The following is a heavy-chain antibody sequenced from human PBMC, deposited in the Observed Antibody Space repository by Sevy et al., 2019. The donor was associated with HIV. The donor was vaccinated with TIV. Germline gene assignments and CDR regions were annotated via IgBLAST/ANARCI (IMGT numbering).Heavy chain of an antibody. Sequence: GGSLRLSCATSGFTFSIYAMSWVRPAPGKGLEWVSSMSGRGGAIYYVDSVTGRFTISRNNSRNTLYLHMNSLGVGDTAVYFCAKNRVDLETARVLDYWGQGTLVTVSS. CDR2: MSGRGGAI. CDR1: GFTFSIYA. CDR3: AKNRVDLETARVLDY. J-gene: IGHJ4*02. V-gene: IGHV3-23*01. D-gene: IGHD5-12*01.